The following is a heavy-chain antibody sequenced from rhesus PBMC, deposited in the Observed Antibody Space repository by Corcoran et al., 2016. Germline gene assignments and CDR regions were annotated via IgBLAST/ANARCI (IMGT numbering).Heavy chain of an antibody. Sequence: QVQLQESGPGLVKPSETLSLTCAVSGYSISSGYYCSCIRQHPRKGLGGGGYITYNVSHTYNPSLPSRVTISRDTSKNQFSLKLSSVTAAYTAVYYCARLGFYDDDYGYYYTEYLDVWGRGVLVTVSS. V-gene: IGHV4-122*02. CDR3: ARLGFYDDDYGYYYTEYLDV. CDR2: ITYNVSH. J-gene: IGHJ5-2*02. D-gene: IGHD3-9*01. CDR1: GYSISSGYY.